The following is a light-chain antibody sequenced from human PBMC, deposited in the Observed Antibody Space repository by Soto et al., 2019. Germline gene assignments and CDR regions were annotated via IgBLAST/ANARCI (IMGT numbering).Light chain of an antibody. CDR1: SSDVGSYNR. CDR2: EVS. V-gene: IGLV2-18*02. CDR3: SSFTNSDTRV. Sequence: QSALTQPPSVSGSPGQSVTISCTGTSSDVGSYNRVSWYQQPPGTAPKLMIYEVSNRPSGVPDRFSGSKSGNTASLTISGLQAEDEADYYCSSFTNSDTRVFGGGTKLTVL. J-gene: IGLJ3*02.